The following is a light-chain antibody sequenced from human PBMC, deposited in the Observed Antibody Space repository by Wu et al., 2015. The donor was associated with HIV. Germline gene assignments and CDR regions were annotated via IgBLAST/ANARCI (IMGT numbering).Light chain of an antibody. CDR1: QNIDNF. J-gene: IGKJ5*01. CDR2: AAS. V-gene: IGKV1-39*01. Sequence: DIRVTQSPSSLSASIGDRVTITCRTSQNIDNFLNWYQQKSGKAPKLLISAASNLQCGAPPRFSGSGSGTDFTLTISSLQPEDFATYFCQETSSVPPAFGQGTRVDIK. CDR3: QETSSVPPA.